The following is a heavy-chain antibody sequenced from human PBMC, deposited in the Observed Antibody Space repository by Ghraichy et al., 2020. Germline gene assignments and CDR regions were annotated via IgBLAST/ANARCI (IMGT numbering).Heavy chain of an antibody. J-gene: IGHJ6*03. D-gene: IGHD1-7*01. CDR3: ARGSVELRPSKNYYYMDV. CDR2: INHSGST. CDR1: GGSFSGYY. V-gene: IGHV4-34*01. Sequence: SETLSLTCAVYGGSFSGYYWSWIRQPPGKGLEWIGEINHSGSTNYNPSLKSRVTISVDTSKNQFSLKLSSVTAADTAVYYCARGSVELRPSKNYYYMDVWGKGTTVTVSS.